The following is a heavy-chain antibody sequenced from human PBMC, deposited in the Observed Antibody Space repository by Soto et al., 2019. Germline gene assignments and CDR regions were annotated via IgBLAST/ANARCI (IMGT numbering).Heavy chain of an antibody. CDR1: GFTFSDYY. Sequence: QVQLVESGGGLVKPGGSLRLSCAASGFTFSDYYMSWIRQAPGKGLEWVSYISSGGSTIYNADSVTGRFTISRDNAKNSRYLQMNSLRAEDTAVYYCARDRSGSWYGRGYHYYGMDVWGQGTTVTVSS. D-gene: IGHD6-13*01. CDR3: ARDRSGSWYGRGYHYYGMDV. CDR2: ISSGGSTI. J-gene: IGHJ6*02. V-gene: IGHV3-11*01.